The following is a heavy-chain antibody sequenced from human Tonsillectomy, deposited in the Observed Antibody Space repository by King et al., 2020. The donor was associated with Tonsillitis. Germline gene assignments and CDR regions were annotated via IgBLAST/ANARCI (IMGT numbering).Heavy chain of an antibody. D-gene: IGHD6-19*01. CDR1: GFSFSNYG. V-gene: IGHV3-30*18. J-gene: IGHJ6*02. CDR3: AKANGGGIAVAGTISYYYGMDV. Sequence: VQLVESGGGVVQPGRSLRLSCAASGFSFSNYGMHWVRQAPGKGLEWVAVISDDGGNKYYVDSVKGRFTISRDNSQNTLYLQMNSLRAEDTAVYYCAKANGGGIAVAGTISYYYGMDVWGQGTTVTVSS. CDR2: ISDDGGNK.